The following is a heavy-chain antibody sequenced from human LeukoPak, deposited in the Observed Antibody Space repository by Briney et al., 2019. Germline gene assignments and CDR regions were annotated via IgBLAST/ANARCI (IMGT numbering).Heavy chain of an antibody. CDR1: GFTFSSYE. V-gene: IGHV3-48*03. Sequence: PGGSLRLSCAASGFTFSSYEMNWVRQAPGKGLEWVSYISSSGSTIYYADSVKGRFTISRDNAKNSLYLQMNSLRAEDTALYYCARSRGGGNIAARLGWTEDDYWGQGTLVTVSS. J-gene: IGHJ4*02. CDR2: ISSSGSTI. D-gene: IGHD6-6*01. CDR3: ARSRGGGNIAARLGWTEDDY.